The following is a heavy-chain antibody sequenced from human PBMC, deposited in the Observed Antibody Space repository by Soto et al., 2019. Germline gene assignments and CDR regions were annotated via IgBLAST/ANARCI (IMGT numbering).Heavy chain of an antibody. D-gene: IGHD3-10*02. V-gene: IGHV3-23*01. Sequence: EVQLLESGGGLVQPGGSLRLSCAASGFTFNNYAMTWVRQAPGKGLEWGSAISGGGDTTSYADSVKGRFTVSRAGSKNTVYLQMSILRAEDTALYYCAKGWCCSGSLTPRVDFWGQGTLVTVSS. CDR2: ISGGGDTT. J-gene: IGHJ4*02. CDR1: GFTFNNYA. CDR3: AKGWCCSGSLTPRVDF.